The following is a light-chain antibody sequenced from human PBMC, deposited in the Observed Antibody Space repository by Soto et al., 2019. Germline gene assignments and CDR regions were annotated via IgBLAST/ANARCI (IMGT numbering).Light chain of an antibody. J-gene: IGLJ3*02. CDR2: LEGSGSY. CDR1: SGHSSYI. CDR3: ESWDSNARV. V-gene: IGLV4-60*02. Sequence: QSVLTQSSSASASLGSSVKLTCTLSSGHSSYIIAWHQQQPGKAPRYLMKLEGSGSYNKGSGVPDRFSGTSSGADRYLTISTLHFEDEADYYCESWDSNARVFVGGTKLTVL.